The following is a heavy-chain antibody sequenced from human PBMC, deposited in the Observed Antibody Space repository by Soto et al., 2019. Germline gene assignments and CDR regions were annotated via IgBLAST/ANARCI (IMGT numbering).Heavy chain of an antibody. CDR2: ISGSGGST. CDR1: GFTFSSYA. J-gene: IGHJ4*02. V-gene: IGHV3-23*01. D-gene: IGHD1-26*01. CDR3: AKDSSPIYSGSYFDY. Sequence: GGSLRLSCAASGFTFSSYAMSWVRQAPGKGLEWVSAISGSGGSTYYADSVKGRFTISRDNSKNTLYLQMNSLRAEDTAVYYCAKDSSPIYSGSYFDYWGQGTLDTVSS.